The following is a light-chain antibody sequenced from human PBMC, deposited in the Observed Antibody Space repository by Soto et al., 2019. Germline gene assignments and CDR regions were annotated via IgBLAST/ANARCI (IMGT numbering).Light chain of an antibody. CDR1: TSNIGSNL. V-gene: IGLV1-47*02. J-gene: IGLJ2*01. Sequence: QSVLAQPPSASGTPGQRVTISCSGSTSNIGSNLASWYQQLPGSAPKLLIYNDNERPSGVPDRFSGSKSGTSASLGISGLRSEDEADYFCAVWDDSLSGVVFGGGTQLTVL. CDR3: AVWDDSLSGVV. CDR2: NDN.